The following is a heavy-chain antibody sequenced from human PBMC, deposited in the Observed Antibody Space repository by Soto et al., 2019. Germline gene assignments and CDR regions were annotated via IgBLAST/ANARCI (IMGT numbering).Heavy chain of an antibody. Sequence: QVQLVESGGGVVQPGRSLRLSCAASGFSFSDYAMHWVRQAPGKGLEWVAVISSDGNNQYYADSVRGRFTISRHSSKNTLYLQMDSLRAEDTAVYYCARLLLLWGQGTLVTVSS. J-gene: IGHJ4*02. CDR2: ISSDGNNQ. D-gene: IGHD1-26*01. V-gene: IGHV3-30-3*01. CDR1: GFSFSDYA. CDR3: ARLLLL.